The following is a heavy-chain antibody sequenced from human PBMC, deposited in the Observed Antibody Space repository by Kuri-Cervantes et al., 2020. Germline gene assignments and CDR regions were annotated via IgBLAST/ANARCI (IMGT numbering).Heavy chain of an antibody. CDR2: TYYRSKWYS. V-gene: IGHV6-1*01. J-gene: IGHJ5*02. D-gene: IGHD3-10*01. CDR3: ARGGSNWFDP. Sequence: SQTLSLTCAISGDSVSSNSAAWNWIRQSPSRGLEWLGRTYYRSKWYSDYAVSVRSRITVNPDTSKNQSSLQLNSVTPEDTAVYYCARGGSNWFDPWGQGILVTVSS. CDR1: GDSVSSNSAA.